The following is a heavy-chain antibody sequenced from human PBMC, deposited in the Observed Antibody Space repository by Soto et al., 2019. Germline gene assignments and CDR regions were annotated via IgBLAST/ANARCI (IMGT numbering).Heavy chain of an antibody. D-gene: IGHD3-10*01. J-gene: IGHJ4*02. V-gene: IGHV3-66*01. CDR1: GFTVSSNY. Sequence: GGSLRLSCAASGFTVSSNYMSWVRQAPGKGLEWGSVIYSGGNTSYADSVKGRFTISRDNSKYTLYLQMNSLRAEDMAVYYCARAPWRKFASDYWGQGTLVTVSS. CDR3: ARAPWRKFASDY. CDR2: IYSGGNT.